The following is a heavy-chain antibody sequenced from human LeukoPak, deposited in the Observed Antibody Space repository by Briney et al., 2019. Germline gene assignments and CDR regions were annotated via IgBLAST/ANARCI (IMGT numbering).Heavy chain of an antibody. CDR1: GFTLNSNA. Sequence: PGGSLRLSRAVSGFTLNSNAMCWVRQAPGKGLEWVSGISRMGFTTYYADSVKGRFTISRDTSKNTLYLQMNTLRPDDTAVYYCAKEEVPNDYWGQGTLVTVSS. V-gene: IGHV3-23*01. CDR3: AKEEVPNDY. CDR2: ISRMGFTT. J-gene: IGHJ4*02. D-gene: IGHD2-2*01.